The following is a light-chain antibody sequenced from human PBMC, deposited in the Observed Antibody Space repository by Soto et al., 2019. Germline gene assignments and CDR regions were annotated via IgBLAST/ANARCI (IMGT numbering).Light chain of an antibody. Sequence: QSALTQPPSASGSPGQSVTISCTGTSSDVGGYNYVSWYQQHPGKAPKLLMFRVTERPSGVPDRFSGSKSGNTASLTVSGLQAEDEAEYFCRAYAGIKPVNFGGGTKLTVL. J-gene: IGLJ2*01. CDR3: RAYAGIKPVN. CDR1: SSDVGGYNY. CDR2: RVT. V-gene: IGLV2-8*01.